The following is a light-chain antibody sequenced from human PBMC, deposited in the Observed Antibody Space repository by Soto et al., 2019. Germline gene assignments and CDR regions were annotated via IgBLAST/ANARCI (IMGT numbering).Light chain of an antibody. CDR2: DAS. J-gene: IGKJ1*01. CDR3: QQGSKWRP. CDR1: QSVSSN. V-gene: IGKV3-11*01. Sequence: EVVMTQSPATLSVTTGERATLSCRASQSVSSNLAWYQQKPGQAPRLLIYDASKRATGIPARFSGSGFGTDYTLTISSLEPEDFALYYCQQGSKWRPFGQGTKVAIK.